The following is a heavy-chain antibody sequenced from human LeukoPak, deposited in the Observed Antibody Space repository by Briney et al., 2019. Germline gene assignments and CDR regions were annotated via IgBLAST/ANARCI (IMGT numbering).Heavy chain of an antibody. CDR1: GYSISSGYY. V-gene: IGHV4-38-2*02. CDR2: IYHSGST. CDR3: ARESIAARKGLDY. Sequence: SETLSLTCTVSGYSISSGYYWGWTRQPPGKGLEWIGSIYHSGSTYYNPSLKSRVTISVDTSKNQFSLKLSSVTAADTAVYYCARESIAARKGLDYWGQGALVTVSS. J-gene: IGHJ4*02. D-gene: IGHD6-6*01.